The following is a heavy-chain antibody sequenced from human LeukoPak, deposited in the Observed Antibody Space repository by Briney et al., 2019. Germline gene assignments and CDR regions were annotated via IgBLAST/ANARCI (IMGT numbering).Heavy chain of an antibody. D-gene: IGHD2-15*01. J-gene: IGHJ6*03. CDR3: ARSTQYCSGGSCYRGYYYYYMDV. CDR1: GFTFSSYW. V-gene: IGHV3-7*01. CDR2: IKQDGSEK. Sequence: GGSLRLSXAASGFTFSSYWMSWVCQSPGKGLEWVANIKQDGSEKYYVDSVKGRFTISRDNAKNSLYLQMNSLRAEDTAVYYCARSTQYCSGGSCYRGYYYYYMDVWGKGTTVTVSS.